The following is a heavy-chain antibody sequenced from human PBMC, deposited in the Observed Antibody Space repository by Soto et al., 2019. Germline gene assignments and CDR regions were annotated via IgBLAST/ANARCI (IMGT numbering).Heavy chain of an antibody. CDR3: AKEEDHYFDY. Sequence: QVQLVQSGAEVKKPGASVKVSCKASGYTFTSYYMHWVRQAPGKGLEWVAVISYDGSNKYYADSVKGRFTISRDNSKNTLYLQMNSLRAEDTAVYYCAKEEDHYFDYWGQGTLVTVSS. CDR1: GYTFTSYY. V-gene: IGHV3-30*18. J-gene: IGHJ4*02. CDR2: ISYDGSNK.